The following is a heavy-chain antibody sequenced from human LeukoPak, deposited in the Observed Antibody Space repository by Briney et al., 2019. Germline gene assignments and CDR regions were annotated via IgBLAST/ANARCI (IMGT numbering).Heavy chain of an antibody. CDR2: IIPILGIA. CDR3: ASVVVVAATGYYYGMDV. J-gene: IGHJ6*02. V-gene: IGHV1-69*04. D-gene: IGHD2-15*01. Sequence: SVKVSCKASGYTFTSYGISWVRQAPGQGLEWMGRIIPILGIANYAQKFQGRVTITADKSTSTAYMELSSLRSEDTAVYYCASVVVVAATGYYYGMDVWGQGTTVTVSS. CDR1: GYTFTSYG.